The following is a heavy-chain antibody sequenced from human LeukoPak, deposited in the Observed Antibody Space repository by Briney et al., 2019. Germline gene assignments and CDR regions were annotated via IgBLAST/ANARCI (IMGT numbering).Heavy chain of an antibody. CDR2: IKQDGSEK. D-gene: IGHD3-3*01. V-gene: IGHV3-7*01. J-gene: IGHJ4*02. CDR1: GFTFSSYW. Sequence: GGSLRLSCAASGFTFSSYWMSWVRQAPGKGLEWVANIKQDGSEKYYVDSVKGRFTISRDNAKNSLYLQMNSLRAEDTAVYYCARARITIFGVVTVGPFDYWGQGTLVTVSS. CDR3: ARARITIFGVVTVGPFDY.